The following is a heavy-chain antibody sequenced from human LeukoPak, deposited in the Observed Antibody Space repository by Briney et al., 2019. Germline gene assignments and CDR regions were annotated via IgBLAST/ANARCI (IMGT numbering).Heavy chain of an antibody. CDR3: ARSPQYHYDIWGFDY. D-gene: IGHD3-9*01. V-gene: IGHV4-59*01. CDR2: IYYSGST. CDR1: GGSISSYY. J-gene: IGHJ4*02. Sequence: PSETLSLTCTVSGGSISSYYWSWIRQPPGKGLEWIGYIYYSGSTNYNPSLKSRVTISVDTSKNQFSLKLSSVTAADTAVYYCARSPQYHYDIWGFDYWGQGTLVTVSS.